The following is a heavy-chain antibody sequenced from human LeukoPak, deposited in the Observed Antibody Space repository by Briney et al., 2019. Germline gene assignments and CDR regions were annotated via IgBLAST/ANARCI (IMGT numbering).Heavy chain of an antibody. CDR3: ARPLGYCGSTSCYTYFDY. V-gene: IGHV4-38-2*01. CDR2: IYHSGST. D-gene: IGHD2-2*02. J-gene: IGHJ4*02. CDR1: GYSISSGYY. Sequence: SETLSLTCAVSGYSISSGYYWGWIRQPPGKGLERIGSIYHSGSTYYNPSLKSRVTISVDTSKNQFSLKLSSVTAADTAVYYCARPLGYCGSTSCYTYFDYWGQGTLVTVSS.